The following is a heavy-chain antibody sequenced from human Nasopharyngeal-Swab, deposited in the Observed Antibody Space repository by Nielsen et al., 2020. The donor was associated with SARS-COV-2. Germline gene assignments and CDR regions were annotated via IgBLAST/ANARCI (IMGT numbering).Heavy chain of an antibody. CDR3: TGWNYGGIGY. Sequence: ESLKISYAASGFTFSGSAMHWVRQASGKGLEWVGRIRSKANSYATAYAASVKGRFTISRDDSKNTAYLQMNSLKTEDTAVYYCTGWNYGGIGYWGQGTLVTVSS. D-gene: IGHD1-7*01. CDR1: GFTFSGSA. V-gene: IGHV3-73*01. J-gene: IGHJ4*02. CDR2: IRSKANSYAT.